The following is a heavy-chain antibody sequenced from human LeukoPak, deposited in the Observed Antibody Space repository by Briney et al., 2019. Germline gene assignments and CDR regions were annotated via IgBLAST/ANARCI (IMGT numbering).Heavy chain of an antibody. J-gene: IGHJ4*02. CDR2: IYYSGST. D-gene: IGHD5-24*01. CDR1: SGSISSGAYY. CDR3: ARGVRWLQLSYFDY. Sequence: PSETLSLTCTVSSGSISSGAYYWSWIRQHPGKGLEWIGYIYYSGSTYYNPSLKSRVTISVDTSKNQFSLKLSSVTAADTAVYYCARGVRWLQLSYFDYWGQGTLVTVSS. V-gene: IGHV4-31*03.